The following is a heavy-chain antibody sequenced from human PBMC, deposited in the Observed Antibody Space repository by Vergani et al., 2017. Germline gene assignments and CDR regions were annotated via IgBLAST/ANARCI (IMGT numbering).Heavy chain of an antibody. D-gene: IGHD4-17*01. V-gene: IGHV3-33*01. CDR3: ARAYTVTTEYYYGMDV. Sequence: QVQLEESGGGVVQPGRSLRLSCAGSGFTLSSHAMHWVRQAPGKGLEWVACIWYDGSKEYYADSVKGRFTISRDNSKNTLYLQMNNLRAADTAVYYCARAYTVTTEYYYGMDVWGQGTTVTVSS. CDR2: IWYDGSKE. CDR1: GFTLSSHA. J-gene: IGHJ6*02.